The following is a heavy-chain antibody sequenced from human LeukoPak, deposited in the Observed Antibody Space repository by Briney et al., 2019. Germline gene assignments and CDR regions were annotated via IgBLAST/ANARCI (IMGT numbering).Heavy chain of an antibody. D-gene: IGHD3-10*01. CDR1: GDSVSNGNYY. CDR2: IYYTGKT. V-gene: IGHV4-61*03. J-gene: IGHJ4*02. Sequence: PSETLSLTCTVSGDSVSNGNYYWSWLRQPPGKALEWIGYIYYTGKTYYNPSLEGRDTILVDTSRNHFSVKLSSVTAADTAVYYCARSQNYYGSGDYWSQGTLVTVSS. CDR3: ARSQNYYGSGDY.